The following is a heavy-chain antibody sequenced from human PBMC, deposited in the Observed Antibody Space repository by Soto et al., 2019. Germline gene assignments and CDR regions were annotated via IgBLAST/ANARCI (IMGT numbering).Heavy chain of an antibody. V-gene: IGHV1-8*01. D-gene: IGHD6-13*01. CDR3: ARGQGSSWYVDLYYYGMDV. Sequence: QVQLVQSGAEVKKAGASVKVSCKASGYTFTSYDINWVRQATGQGLEWMGWMNPNSGNTGYAQKFQGRVTMTRSTSISTAYMELSSLRSEDTAVYYCARGQGSSWYVDLYYYGMDVWGQGTTVTVSS. CDR2: MNPNSGNT. CDR1: GYTFTSYD. J-gene: IGHJ6*02.